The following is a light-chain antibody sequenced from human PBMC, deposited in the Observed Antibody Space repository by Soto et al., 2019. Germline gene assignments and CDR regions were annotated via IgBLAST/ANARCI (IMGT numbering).Light chain of an antibody. V-gene: IGKV3-15*01. CDR3: QRYNNWPLT. CDR1: QGIGDT. J-gene: IGKJ4*01. CDR2: DTS. Sequence: EIVMTQSPATLSVSPGERATLSCRASQGIGDTLAWYQQKPGQTPRLLIYDTSTRATGVPARFSGSRSGAEFTLTINSLQSEDFGVYYCQRYNNWPLTFGGGTTVEVK.